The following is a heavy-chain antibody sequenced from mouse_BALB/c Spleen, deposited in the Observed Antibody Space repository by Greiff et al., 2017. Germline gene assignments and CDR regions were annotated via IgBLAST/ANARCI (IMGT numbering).Heavy chain of an antibody. Sequence: EVKLVESGGGLVKPGGSLKTPCAASGFTFSSYALFWVRQSPEKRLEWVAEISSGGSYTYYPDTVTGRFTISRDNAKNTLYLEMSSLKSEDTAMYYCARGYDGYSSGLAYWGQGTLVTVSA. J-gene: IGHJ3*01. V-gene: IGHV5-9-4*01. D-gene: IGHD2-3*01. CDR1: GFTFSSYA. CDR2: ISSGGSYT. CDR3: ARGYDGYSSGLAY.